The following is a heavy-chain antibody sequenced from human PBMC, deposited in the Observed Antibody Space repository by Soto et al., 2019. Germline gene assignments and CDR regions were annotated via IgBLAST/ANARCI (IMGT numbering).Heavy chain of an antibody. D-gene: IGHD3-10*01. Sequence: PGGSLRLSCVASGFTFSNAWMSWVRQAPGKGLEWVGRIKKKNDGETADYAASVKGRFTISRDDSKTTLYLQMNSLKTEDTALYYCTKEYHYYFDYWGQGALGTVS. CDR3: TKEYHYYFDY. CDR2: IKKKNDGETA. V-gene: IGHV3-15*01. J-gene: IGHJ4*02. CDR1: GFTFSNAW.